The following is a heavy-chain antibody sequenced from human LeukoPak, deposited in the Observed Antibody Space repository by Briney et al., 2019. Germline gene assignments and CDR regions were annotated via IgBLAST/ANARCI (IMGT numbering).Heavy chain of an antibody. D-gene: IGHD3-10*01. CDR1: GYTFTIYD. Sequence: ASVNVSYKASGYTFTIYDINWVRQATGQGLEWMGWMNPNSGNTGYAQKFQGRVTMTRNTSISTAYMELSSLRSEDTAVYYCARGLGFWVYYYYYGMDVWGQGTTVTVSS. CDR2: MNPNSGNT. V-gene: IGHV1-8*01. J-gene: IGHJ6*02. CDR3: ARGLGFWVYYYYYGMDV.